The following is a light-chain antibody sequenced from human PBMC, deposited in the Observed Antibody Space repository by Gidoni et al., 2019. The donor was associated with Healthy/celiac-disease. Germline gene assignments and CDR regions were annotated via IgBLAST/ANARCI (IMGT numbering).Light chain of an antibody. Sequence: DIQMTQSPSSLSASLGDRVTITCRASQSISSYLNWYQQKPGKAAKLLIYAASSLKSGVPSRFSGSGSGTDFTPTISRLQQEDFATYYCQQRYGTPPTFGQGTKVEIK. J-gene: IGKJ1*01. CDR3: QQRYGTPPT. V-gene: IGKV1-39*01. CDR2: AAS. CDR1: QSISSY.